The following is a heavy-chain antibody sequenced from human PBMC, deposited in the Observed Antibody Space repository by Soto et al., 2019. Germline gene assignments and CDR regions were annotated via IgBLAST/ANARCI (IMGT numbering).Heavy chain of an antibody. V-gene: IGHV3-23*01. Sequence: LRLSCAASGFTFSTYWMSWVRQAPGKGLEWVSAISGSGGSTYYADSVKGRFTISRDNSKNTLYLQMNSLRAEDTAVYYCAKDRISPYYYDSSGYYYWGQGTLVTVSS. CDR3: AKDRISPYYYDSSGYYY. D-gene: IGHD3-22*01. CDR2: ISGSGGST. CDR1: GFTFSTYW. J-gene: IGHJ4*02.